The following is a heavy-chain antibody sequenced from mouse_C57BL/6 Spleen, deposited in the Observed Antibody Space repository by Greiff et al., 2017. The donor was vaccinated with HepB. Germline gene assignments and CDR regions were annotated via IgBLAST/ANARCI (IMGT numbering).Heavy chain of an antibody. D-gene: IGHD1-1*01. Sequence: QVQLQQSGAELAKPGASVKLSCKASGYTFTSYWMHWVKQRPGQGLEWIGYINPSSGYTKYNQKFKDKATLTADKSSSTAYMQLSSPTYEDSAVYYCARWNYGSSLYYYAMDYWGQGTSVTVSS. CDR3: ARWNYGSSLYYYAMDY. V-gene: IGHV1-7*01. CDR2: INPSSGYT. CDR1: GYTFTSYW. J-gene: IGHJ4*01.